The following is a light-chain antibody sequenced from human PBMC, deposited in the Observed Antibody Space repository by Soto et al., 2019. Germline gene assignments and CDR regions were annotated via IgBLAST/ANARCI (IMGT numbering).Light chain of an antibody. J-gene: IGKJ1*01. CDR3: QQYGGSPST. CDR2: GAS. CDR1: QSLSSGY. V-gene: IGKV3-20*01. Sequence: VLTKSAGTMSLSPGERATLSCRASQSLSSGYLAWYQQKPGQAPRLLIYGASSRATGIPDRFSGSGSGTDFTLTISRLEPQDFAVYYCQQYGGSPSTFGQGTKADVK.